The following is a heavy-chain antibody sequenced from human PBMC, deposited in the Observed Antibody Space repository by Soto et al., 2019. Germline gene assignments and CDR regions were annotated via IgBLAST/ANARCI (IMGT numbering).Heavy chain of an antibody. CDR1: GGTFRRYS. J-gene: IGHJ6*02. CDR2: IIPIFGIP. Sequence: QVQLVQSGAEVKKPGSSVKVSCKASGGTFRRYSITWVRQAPVHGLEWIGRIIPIFGIPSYAQKFQGRVTIIAEDYTSTAYMELSSLRSDDTAVYYCAREDRDRETGLVPAAIDGMDVWGQGTTVTVSS. D-gene: IGHD2-2*01. V-gene: IGHV1-69*08. CDR3: AREDRDRETGLVPAAIDGMDV.